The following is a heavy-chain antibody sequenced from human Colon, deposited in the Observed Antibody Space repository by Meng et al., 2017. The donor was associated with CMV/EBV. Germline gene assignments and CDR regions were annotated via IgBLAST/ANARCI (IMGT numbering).Heavy chain of an antibody. V-gene: IGHV3-21*01. J-gene: IGHJ4*02. CDR2: ISSSSSYI. D-gene: IGHD1-26*01. CDR1: GFTFSSYS. CDR3: ARVKPGIGIVGATSFDY. Sequence: GESLKISCAASGFTFSSYSMNWVRQAPGKGLEWVSSISSSSSYIYYADSVKGRFTISRDNAKNSLYLQMNSLRAEDTAVYYCARVKPGIGIVGATSFDYWGQGTLVTVSS.